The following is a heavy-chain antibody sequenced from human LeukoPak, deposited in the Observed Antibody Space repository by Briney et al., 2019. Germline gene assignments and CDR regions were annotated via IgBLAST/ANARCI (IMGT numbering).Heavy chain of an antibody. Sequence: ASVKVSCKASGYTFTSYDINWGRQATGQGLEWMGWMNPNSGNTGYAQKFQGRVTMTRNTSISTAYMELSSLRSEDTAVYYCARGGYHFGVVIESDYWGQGTLVTVSS. CDR1: GYTFTSYD. J-gene: IGHJ4*02. CDR3: ARGGYHFGVVIESDY. D-gene: IGHD3-3*01. CDR2: MNPNSGNT. V-gene: IGHV1-8*01.